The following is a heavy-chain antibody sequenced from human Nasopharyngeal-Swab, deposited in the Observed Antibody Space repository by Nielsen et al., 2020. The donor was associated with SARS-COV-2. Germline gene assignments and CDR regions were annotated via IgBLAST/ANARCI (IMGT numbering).Heavy chain of an antibody. CDR3: ARVGRYGWFDP. CDR1: GYTFTSYG. J-gene: IGHJ5*02. CDR2: ISAYNGNT. D-gene: IGHD1-26*01. V-gene: IGHV1-18*01. Sequence: VSVKVSWKASGYTFTSYGISWVRQAPGQGLEWMGWISAYNGNTNFAQKLLGRVTMTTDTSTSTAYMELRSLRSDDTALYYCARVGRYGWFDPWGQGTLVTVSS.